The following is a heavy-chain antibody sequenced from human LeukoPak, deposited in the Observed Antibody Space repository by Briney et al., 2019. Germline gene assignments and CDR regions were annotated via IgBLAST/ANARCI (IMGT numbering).Heavy chain of an antibody. CDR1: GFTFSSYA. J-gene: IGHJ4*02. CDR3: AKDGVWQSYYFDY. D-gene: IGHD6-19*01. CDR2: ISDSSGHT. V-gene: IGHV3-23*01. Sequence: GGFLRLSCAASGFTFSSYAMTWVRQAPGKGLEWVSSISDSSGHTYYADSVRGQFTISRDNSKNTVFLQMNSLRAEDTAIYYCAKDGVWQSYYFDYWGQGTLVTVSS.